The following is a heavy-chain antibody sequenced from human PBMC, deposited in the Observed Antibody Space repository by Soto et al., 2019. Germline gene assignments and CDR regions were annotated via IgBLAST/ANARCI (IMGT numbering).Heavy chain of an antibody. CDR1: GFTLSRHT. CDR2: IGSRTSDI. V-gene: IGHV3-21*01. D-gene: IGHD3-22*01. J-gene: IGHJ3*02. CDR3: VGDYYDTSGYPNTFDM. Sequence: GGFLRLSCAASGFTLSRHTMNWVRQAPGKGLEWVSFIGSRTSDIYYADSVKGRFTISRDNAKNSLYLDLTRLRAEDTAVYFCVGDYYDTSGYPNTFDMWGQGTMVTVS.